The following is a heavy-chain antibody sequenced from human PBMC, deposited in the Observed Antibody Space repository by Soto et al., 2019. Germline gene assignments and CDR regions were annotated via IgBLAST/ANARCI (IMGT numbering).Heavy chain of an antibody. CDR2: ISWTSGSI. J-gene: IGHJ4*02. Sequence: EVQLVESGGGLVQPGRSLRLSCAASGFTFDDYAMHWVRQAPGKGLEWVSGISWTSGSIGYADSVKGRFTISRDNAKNSLYLQMNSLSAEDTALYYCAKERIAARPYLDYWGQGTLVTVSS. D-gene: IGHD6-6*01. CDR1: GFTFDDYA. V-gene: IGHV3-9*01. CDR3: AKERIAARPYLDY.